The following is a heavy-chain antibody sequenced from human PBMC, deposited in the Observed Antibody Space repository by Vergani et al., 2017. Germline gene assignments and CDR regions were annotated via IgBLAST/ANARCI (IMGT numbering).Heavy chain of an antibody. CDR1: GYSISSGYY. V-gene: IGHV4-38-2*02. J-gene: IGHJ4*02. D-gene: IGHD3-10*01. CDR3: ARQGSPLWFGEASY. Sequence: QVQPQESGPGLVTPSETLSLTCTVSGYSISSGYYWGWIRQPPGKGLEWIGSIYHSGSTYYNPSLKSRVTISLNPSKNQFSLKLSSVTAADTAVYYCARQGSPLWFGEASYWGQGTLVTVDS. CDR2: IYHSGST.